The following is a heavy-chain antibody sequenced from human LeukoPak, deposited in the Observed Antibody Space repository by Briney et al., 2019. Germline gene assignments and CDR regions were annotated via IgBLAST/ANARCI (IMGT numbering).Heavy chain of an antibody. D-gene: IGHD3-9*01. CDR3: AKQGRDWLRDYYYYMDV. CDR2: IGGRGGST. Sequence: ETLSLTCAVYGGSFSGYYWSWIRQPPGKGLEWVSTIGGRGGSTYYADSVKGRFTISRDNSKNTLYLQMNSLRAEDTAVYYCAKQGRDWLRDYYYYMDVWGKGTTVTISS. V-gene: IGHV3-23*01. J-gene: IGHJ6*03. CDR1: GGSFSGYY.